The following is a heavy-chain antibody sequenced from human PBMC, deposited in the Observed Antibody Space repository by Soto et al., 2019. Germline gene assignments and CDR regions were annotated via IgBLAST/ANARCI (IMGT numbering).Heavy chain of an antibody. CDR1: GFTFSSYS. CDR2: ISSSSSYI. D-gene: IGHD3-22*01. V-gene: IGHV3-21*01. Sequence: GGSLRLSCAASGFTFSSYSMNWVRQAPGKGLEWVSSISSSSSYIYYADSVKGRFTISRDNAKNSLYLQMSSLRAEDTAVYYCARDYADSSGYYSHWGQGTLVTVSS. CDR3: ARDYADSSGYYSH. J-gene: IGHJ4*02.